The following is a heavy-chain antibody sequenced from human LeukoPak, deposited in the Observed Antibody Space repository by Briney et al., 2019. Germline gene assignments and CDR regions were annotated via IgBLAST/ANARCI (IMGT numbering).Heavy chain of an antibody. V-gene: IGHV1-69*05. J-gene: IGHJ5*02. D-gene: IGHD6-19*01. Sequence: SVKVSCKASGGTFSSYAISWVRQAPGQGLEWMGGIIPIFGTANDAQKFQGRVTITTDESTSTAYMELSSLRSEDTAVYYCARVVVAGDVWWFNPWGQGTLVTVSS. CDR1: GGTFSSYA. CDR3: ARVVVAGDVWWFNP. CDR2: IIPIFGTA.